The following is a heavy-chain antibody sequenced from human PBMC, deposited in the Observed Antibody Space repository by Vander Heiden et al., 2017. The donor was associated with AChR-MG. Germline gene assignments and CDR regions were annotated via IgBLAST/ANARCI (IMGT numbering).Heavy chain of an antibody. V-gene: IGHV4-39*01. CDR3: ARRGAGWMDV. Sequence: TYYNPSLKSRVTISVDTSKNQFSLKLSSVTAADTAVYYCARRGAGWMDVWGQGTTVTVSS. J-gene: IGHJ6*02. CDR2: T. D-gene: IGHD6-19*01.